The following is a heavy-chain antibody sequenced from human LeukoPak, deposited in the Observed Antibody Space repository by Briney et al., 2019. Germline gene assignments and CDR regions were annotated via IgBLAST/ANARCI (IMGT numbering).Heavy chain of an antibody. D-gene: IGHD3-22*01. CDR1: GDSISGYY. Sequence: SETLSLTCTVSGDSISGYYWNWIRQPPGKGLEWIGFVHYSGSTNYNPSLKSRVTMSVDTSKNQFSLKLSSVTAADTAVYYCASITMIAMDVWGKGTTVTVSS. V-gene: IGHV4-59*12. CDR2: VHYSGST. J-gene: IGHJ6*03. CDR3: ASITMIAMDV.